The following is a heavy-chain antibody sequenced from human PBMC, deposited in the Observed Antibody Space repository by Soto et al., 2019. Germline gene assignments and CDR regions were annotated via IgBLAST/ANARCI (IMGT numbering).Heavy chain of an antibody. V-gene: IGHV4-31*03. CDR3: ARERRYYYDSSGSPS. Sequence: SETLSLTCTVSGGSISSGCYYWSWIRQHPGKGLEWIGYIYYSGSTYYNPSLKSRVTISVDTSKNQFSLKLSSVTAADTAVYYCARERRYYYDSSGSPSWGQGTLVTVSS. J-gene: IGHJ4*02. CDR2: IYYSGST. D-gene: IGHD3-22*01. CDR1: GGSISSGCYY.